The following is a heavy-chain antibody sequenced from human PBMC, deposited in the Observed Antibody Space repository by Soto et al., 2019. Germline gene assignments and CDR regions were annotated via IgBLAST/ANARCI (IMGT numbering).Heavy chain of an antibody. J-gene: IGHJ4*02. V-gene: IGHV3-30*03. Sequence: QVQLVESGGGVVQPGRSLRLSCAASGFPFTSYGMHWVREGPDKGLEWVAIISYDGSDKYYADSVKGRFTISRDNSKNTRYLEANGLGPEGTAWYSCVGGPYYFDFRGQGTLVIVSS. D-gene: IGHD3-10*01. CDR1: GFPFTSYG. CDR3: VGGPYYFDF. CDR2: ISYDGSDK.